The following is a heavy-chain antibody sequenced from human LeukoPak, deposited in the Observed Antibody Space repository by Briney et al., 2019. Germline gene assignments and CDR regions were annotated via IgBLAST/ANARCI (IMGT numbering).Heavy chain of an antibody. Sequence: SETLPLTCAVYGGSFSGYYWSWIRQPPGKGLEWIGEINHSGSTNYNPSLKSRVTISVDTSKNQFSLKLSSVTAADTAVYYCARAAAVAGYVPYGMDVWGQGTTVTVSS. CDR2: INHSGST. CDR3: ARAAAVAGYVPYGMDV. V-gene: IGHV4-34*01. J-gene: IGHJ6*02. CDR1: GGSFSGYY. D-gene: IGHD6-19*01.